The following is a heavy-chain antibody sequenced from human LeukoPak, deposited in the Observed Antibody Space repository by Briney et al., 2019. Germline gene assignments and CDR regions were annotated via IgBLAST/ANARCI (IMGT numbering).Heavy chain of an antibody. CDR3: ARVSAYGDFDY. J-gene: IGHJ4*02. D-gene: IGHD4-17*01. CDR2: IYYSGST. Sequence: KPSETLSLTCTVSGDSISSSNCYWGWIRQPPGKGLEWIGSIYYSGSTYYNPSLKSRVTISVDTSKNQFSLKLSSVTAADTAVYYCARVSAYGDFDYWGQGTLVTVSS. V-gene: IGHV4-39*07. CDR1: GDSISSSNCY.